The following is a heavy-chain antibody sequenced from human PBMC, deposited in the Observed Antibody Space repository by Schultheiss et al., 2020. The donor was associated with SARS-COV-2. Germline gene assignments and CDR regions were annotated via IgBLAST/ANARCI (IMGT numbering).Heavy chain of an antibody. CDR3: ASENYGSNYEV. V-gene: IGHV4-34*09. Sequence: SETLSLTCAVYGGSFSGYYWSWIRQPPGKGLEWIGYIYYSGSTYYNPSLKSRVTISVDTSNNQFSLKLTSVTAADTAVYYCASENYGSNYEVWGQGTMVTVSS. CDR1: GGSFSGYY. CDR2: IYYSGST. D-gene: IGHD1-7*01. J-gene: IGHJ3*01.